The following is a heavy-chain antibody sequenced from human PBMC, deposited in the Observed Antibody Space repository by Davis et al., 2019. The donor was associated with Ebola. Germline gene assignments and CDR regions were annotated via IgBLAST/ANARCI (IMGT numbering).Heavy chain of an antibody. CDR1: GGSFRGYY. Sequence: GSLRPSCAVHGGSFRGYYWSWIRQPPGKGLEWIGEINHSGSTNYNPSLKSRVTISVDTSKNQFSLKLSSVTAADTAVYYCARLDSGSYGGLDYWGQGTLVTVSS. D-gene: IGHD1-26*01. CDR2: INHSGST. V-gene: IGHV4-34*01. CDR3: ARLDSGSYGGLDY. J-gene: IGHJ4*02.